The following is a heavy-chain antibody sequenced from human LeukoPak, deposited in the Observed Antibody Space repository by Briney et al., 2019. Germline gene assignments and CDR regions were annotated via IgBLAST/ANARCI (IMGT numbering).Heavy chain of an antibody. CDR1: GFTFSRYA. CDR2: ISYDGSNK. J-gene: IGHJ3*02. D-gene: IGHD6-19*01. V-gene: IGHV3-30*04. Sequence: GGSLRLSCAASGFTFSRYAMHWVRQGPGKGLEWVAAISYDGSNKKYADSVKGRFTISRDNSKNTLYLQMNSLRAEDTAVYYCARAVAVAFDIWGQGTMVTVSS. CDR3: ARAVAVAFDI.